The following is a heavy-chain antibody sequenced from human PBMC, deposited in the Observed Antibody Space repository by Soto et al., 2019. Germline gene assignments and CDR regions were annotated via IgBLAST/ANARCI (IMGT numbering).Heavy chain of an antibody. D-gene: IGHD3-3*01. J-gene: IGHJ6*02. Sequence: SETLSLTCAVYGGYFSGYYWSWIRQPPGKGLEWIGEINHSGSTNYNPSLKSRVTISVDTSKNQFSLKLSSVTAADTAVYYCARANKYDFWSGYYQTTLTPVYGMDVWGQGTTVTVSS. V-gene: IGHV4-34*01. CDR3: ARANKYDFWSGYYQTTLTPVYGMDV. CDR1: GGYFSGYY. CDR2: INHSGST.